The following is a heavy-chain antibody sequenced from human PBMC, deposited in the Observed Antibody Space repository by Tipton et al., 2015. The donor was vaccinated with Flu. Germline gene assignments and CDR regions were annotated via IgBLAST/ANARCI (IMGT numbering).Heavy chain of an antibody. CDR2: IYTSGST. Sequence: TLSLTCTVSGGSISSGSYYWSWIRQPAGKGLEWIGRIYTSGSTNYNPSLKSRVTISVDTSKNQLSLKLSSVTAADTAVYYCARDPSRYYYDSSGMDVWGQGTTVTVSS. V-gene: IGHV4-61*02. CDR1: GGSISSGSYY. CDR3: ARDPSRYYYDSSGMDV. D-gene: IGHD3-22*01. J-gene: IGHJ6*02.